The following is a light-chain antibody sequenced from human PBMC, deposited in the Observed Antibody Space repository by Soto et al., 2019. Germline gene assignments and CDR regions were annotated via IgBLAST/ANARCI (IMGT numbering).Light chain of an antibody. Sequence: EVIMTQSPATLSVSPGERATLSCRASQSLSRNLAWYQQKPDQAPRLLISSASTRATGIPARFSGSGSGTEFILTISILQSEDFAVYYCHQYNHWPMTFGQGTRLEIK. J-gene: IGKJ5*01. V-gene: IGKV3-15*01. CDR3: HQYNHWPMT. CDR2: SAS. CDR1: QSLSRN.